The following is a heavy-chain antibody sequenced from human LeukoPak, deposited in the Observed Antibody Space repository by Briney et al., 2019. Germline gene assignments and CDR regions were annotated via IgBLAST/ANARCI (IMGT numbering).Heavy chain of an antibody. CDR3: AREPLGDYYDSSGSLGAFDI. CDR1: GGSISSYY. V-gene: IGHV4-59*01. Sequence: PSETLCLTCTVSGGSISSYYWSWIRQPPGKGLEWIGYIYYSGSTNYNPSLKSRVTISVDTSKNQFSLKLSSVTAADTTVYYCAREPLGDYYDSSGSLGAFDIWGQGTMVTVSS. J-gene: IGHJ3*02. CDR2: IYYSGST. D-gene: IGHD3-22*01.